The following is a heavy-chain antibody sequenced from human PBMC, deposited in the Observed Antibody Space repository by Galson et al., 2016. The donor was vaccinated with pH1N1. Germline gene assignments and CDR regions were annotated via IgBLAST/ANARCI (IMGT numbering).Heavy chain of an antibody. CDR1: GFSLSSGMG. Sequence: PALVKPTQTLTLTCTLSGFSLSSGMGVNWIRQTPGKALEWLALIYWDGEKQYSPSLKKRLTNISDTSKNQVVLVRTDMDPVDTGTYFCVRRRFGTTDYWGQGTQVIVSS. CDR3: VRRRFGTTDY. V-gene: IGHV2-5*08. CDR2: IYWDGEK. D-gene: IGHD3-10*01. J-gene: IGHJ4*02.